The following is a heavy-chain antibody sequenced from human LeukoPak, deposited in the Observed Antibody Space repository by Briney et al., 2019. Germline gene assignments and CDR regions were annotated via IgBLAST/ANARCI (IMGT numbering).Heavy chain of an antibody. Sequence: GASVKVSCKASGYTFTSYYMHWVRQAPGQGPEWMGIINPSGGSTSYAQKFQGRVTMTRDTSTSTVYMELSSLRSEDTAVYYCARDRCSSTSCYTFDYWGQGTLSPSPQ. V-gene: IGHV1-46*03. CDR1: GYTFTSYY. J-gene: IGHJ4*02. D-gene: IGHD2-2*02. CDR3: ARDRCSSTSCYTFDY. CDR2: INPSGGST.